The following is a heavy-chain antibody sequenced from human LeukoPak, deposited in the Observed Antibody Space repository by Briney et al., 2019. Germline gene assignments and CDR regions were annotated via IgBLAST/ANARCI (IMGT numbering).Heavy chain of an antibody. D-gene: IGHD2-15*01. CDR1: GFTFSSYG. CDR2: ISYDGSNK. Sequence: GGSLRLSCAASGFTFSSYGMHWVRQAPGKGLEWVAVISYDGSNKYYADSVKGRFTISRDNAKNSLYLQMNSLRAEDTAVYYCASPTHQWRFDPWSQGTLVTVSS. CDR3: ASPTHQWRFDP. J-gene: IGHJ5*02. V-gene: IGHV3-30*03.